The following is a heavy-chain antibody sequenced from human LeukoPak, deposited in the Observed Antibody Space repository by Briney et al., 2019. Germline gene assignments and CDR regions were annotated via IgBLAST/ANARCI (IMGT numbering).Heavy chain of an antibody. V-gene: IGHV3-7*03. CDR3: ARAPYCIGGSCRFDY. D-gene: IGHD2-15*01. CDR2: IKQDGSEK. Sequence: GGSLRLSCAASGFTFSSYWMSWVRQAPGKGLEWVANIKQDGSEKYYVDSVKGRFTISRDNAKNSLYLQMNSLRAEDTAVYYCARAPYCIGGSCRFDYWGQGTLVTVSS. J-gene: IGHJ4*02. CDR1: GFTFSSYW.